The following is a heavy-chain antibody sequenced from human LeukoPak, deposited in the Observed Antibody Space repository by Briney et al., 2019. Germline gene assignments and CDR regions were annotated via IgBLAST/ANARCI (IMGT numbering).Heavy chain of an antibody. V-gene: IGHV3-11*06. Sequence: GGSLRLSCAASGFPFNNYYMTCIRQAPGKGLEWVSYISTSSDTNYADSVQGRFSVSRENAKNSMYLQMNSLRAEDTAVYYCARGHYGMDVWGQGTTVTVSS. CDR2: ISTSSDT. CDR1: GFPFNNYY. CDR3: ARGHYGMDV. J-gene: IGHJ6*02.